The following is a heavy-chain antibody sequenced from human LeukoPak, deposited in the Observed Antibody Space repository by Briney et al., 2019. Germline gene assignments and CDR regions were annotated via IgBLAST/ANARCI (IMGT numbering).Heavy chain of an antibody. V-gene: IGHV4-34*01. Sequence: SETLSLTCAVYGGSFSAYYWSWIRQPPGKGLEWIGEINHSGSANYSPSLSSRVTISLDMSENQFSLKLTSVTAADTAVYYCARGQGTVTTHWGQGTLVTVSS. D-gene: IGHD4-17*01. CDR1: GGSFSAYY. CDR3: ARGQGTVTTH. CDR2: INHSGSA. J-gene: IGHJ4*02.